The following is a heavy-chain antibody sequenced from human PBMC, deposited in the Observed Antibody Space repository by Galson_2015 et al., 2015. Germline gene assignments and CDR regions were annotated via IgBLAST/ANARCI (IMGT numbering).Heavy chain of an antibody. Sequence: SLRLSCAGSVFTVSRCWMSWVRQAAGKGLAWVANIKQDGSEKYYVDSVTGRFTIPRDNAKNSLYLQMTSLRGEDTAVYYCARRRFGELLDDWGQGALVTVSS. CDR2: IKQDGSEK. CDR3: ARRRFGELLDD. J-gene: IGHJ4*02. V-gene: IGHV3-7*03. D-gene: IGHD3-10*01. CDR1: VFTVSRCW.